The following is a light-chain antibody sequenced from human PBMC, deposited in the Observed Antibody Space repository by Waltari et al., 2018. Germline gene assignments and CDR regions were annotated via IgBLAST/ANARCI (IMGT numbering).Light chain of an antibody. CDR2: GNN. Sequence: QSVLTQPPSASGTPGQRVTISCSGSISNLGTNYVYWYQQFPGTAPKLLIRGNNPRPVGVPDGSSGSKSGTSASLAISGLRSEDEADYYCASWDDSLSVGVFGGGTKLTVL. CDR3: ASWDDSLSVGV. J-gene: IGLJ3*02. V-gene: IGLV1-47*01. CDR1: ISNLGTNY.